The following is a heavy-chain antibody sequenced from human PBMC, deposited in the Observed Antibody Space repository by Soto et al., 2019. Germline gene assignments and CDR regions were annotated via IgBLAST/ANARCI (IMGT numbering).Heavy chain of an antibody. Sequence: SETLSLTCIVSGGSVSSSGGSVSSGFYYWSWIRQPPGKGLEWIGYMYNSGSTNYNPSLKSRVTISVDTSKNQFSLKLSSVAAADTAVYYCARRDIVGATTLFDYWGQGTMVTVYS. CDR1: GGSVSSSGGSVSSGFYY. V-gene: IGHV4-61*01. J-gene: IGHJ4*02. D-gene: IGHD1-26*01. CDR2: MYNSGST. CDR3: ARRDIVGATTLFDY.